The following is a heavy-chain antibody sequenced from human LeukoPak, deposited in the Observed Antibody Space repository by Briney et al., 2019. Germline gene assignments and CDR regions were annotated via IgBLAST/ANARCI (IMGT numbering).Heavy chain of an antibody. V-gene: IGHV3-30*04. CDR3: AREGSVVVTAIPTDY. CDR1: GFTFSSYA. Sequence: GRSLRLSCAAYGFTFSSYAMHWVRQAPGKGLEWVAVISYDGSNKYYADSVKGRFTISRDNSKNTLYLQMNSLRAEDTAVYYCAREGSVVVTAIPTDYWGQGTLVTVSS. D-gene: IGHD2-21*02. CDR2: ISYDGSNK. J-gene: IGHJ4*02.